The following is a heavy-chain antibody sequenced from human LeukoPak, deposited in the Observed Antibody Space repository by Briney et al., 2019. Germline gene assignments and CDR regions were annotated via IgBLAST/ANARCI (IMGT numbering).Heavy chain of an antibody. CDR1: GFTFTSYA. CDR3: ARDRAAADLDY. V-gene: IGHV3-33*08. Sequence: GGSLRLSCAASGFTFTSYAMSWVRQAPGKGLEWVAVIWYDGSNKFYADSVKGRFTISRDNSKNTLYLQMNSLRAEDTAVYYCARDRAAADLDYCGQGTLVTVSS. J-gene: IGHJ4*02. D-gene: IGHD6-13*01. CDR2: IWYDGSNK.